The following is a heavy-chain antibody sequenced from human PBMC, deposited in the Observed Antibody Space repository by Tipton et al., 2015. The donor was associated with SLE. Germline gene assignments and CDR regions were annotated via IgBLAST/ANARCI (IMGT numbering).Heavy chain of an antibody. CDR3: ARLGWYSPPDY. D-gene: IGHD6-13*01. Sequence: QLVQSGAEVKKPGESLKISCQGSGYSFTGNWIGWVRQMPGKGLEWMGIIDPTDSDTRFGPSFQGQVTISADKSISTAYLQWSSLKASDTAMYYCARLGWYSPPDYWGQGTLVTVFS. CDR1: GYSFTGNW. CDR2: IDPTDSDT. J-gene: IGHJ4*02. V-gene: IGHV5-51*03.